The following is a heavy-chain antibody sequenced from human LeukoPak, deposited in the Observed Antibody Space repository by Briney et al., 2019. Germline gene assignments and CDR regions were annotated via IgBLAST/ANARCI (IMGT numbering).Heavy chain of an antibody. CDR2: ISAYNGNT. CDR1: GYTFTSYG. Sequence: GASVKVSCKASGYTFTSYGISWVRQAPGQGLEWMGWISAYNGNTNYAQKLQGRATMTTDTSTSTAYMELRSLRSDDTAVYCCAREPNWNDEKTFDYWGQGTLVTVSS. J-gene: IGHJ4*02. CDR3: AREPNWNDEKTFDY. V-gene: IGHV1-18*01. D-gene: IGHD1-1*01.